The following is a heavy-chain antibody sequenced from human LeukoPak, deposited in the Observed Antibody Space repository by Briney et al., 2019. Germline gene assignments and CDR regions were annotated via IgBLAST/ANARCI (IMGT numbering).Heavy chain of an antibody. V-gene: IGHV3-30*18. CDR2: ISYDGSNK. CDR1: GFTFSSYG. CDR3: AKDLAYGDYTFDY. Sequence: TGGSLRLSCAASGFTFSSYGMHWVRQAPGKGLEWVAVISYDGSNKYYADSVKGRFTISRDNSKNTLYLQMNSLRAEDTAVYYCAKDLAYGDYTFDYWGQGTLVTVSS. J-gene: IGHJ4*02. D-gene: IGHD4-17*01.